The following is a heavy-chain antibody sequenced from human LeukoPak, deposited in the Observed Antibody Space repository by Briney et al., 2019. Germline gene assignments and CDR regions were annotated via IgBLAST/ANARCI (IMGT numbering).Heavy chain of an antibody. CDR1: GGSISSSSYY. Sequence: SETLSLTCTVSGGSISSSSYYWGWIRQPPGKGLEWIGSIYHSGSTYYNPSLKSRVTISVDTSKNQFSLKLSSVTAADTAVYYCASLLLNSSGSIDAFDIWGQGTMVTVSS. CDR2: IYHSGST. CDR3: ASLLLNSSGSIDAFDI. V-gene: IGHV4-39*07. D-gene: IGHD3-22*01. J-gene: IGHJ3*02.